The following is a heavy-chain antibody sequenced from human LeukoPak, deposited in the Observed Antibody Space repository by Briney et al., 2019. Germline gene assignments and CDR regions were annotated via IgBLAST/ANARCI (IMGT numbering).Heavy chain of an antibody. Sequence: SGPALVKPTQTLTLTCTFSGFSLSTSGMCVSWVRQPPGKALEWLALIAWDDDKYYSTSLKTRLTISKDTSKKQMVLTITNMLPVDTATYYCARGSSTSCYAGHFDYWGQGTLVTVSS. CDR2: IAWDDDK. CDR1: GFSLSTSGMC. J-gene: IGHJ4*02. V-gene: IGHV2-70*20. CDR3: ARGSSTSCYAGHFDY. D-gene: IGHD2-2*01.